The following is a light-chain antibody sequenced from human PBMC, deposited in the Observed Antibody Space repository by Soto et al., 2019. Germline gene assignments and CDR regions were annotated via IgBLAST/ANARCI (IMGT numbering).Light chain of an antibody. V-gene: IGKV3-15*01. CDR1: QSVSTN. J-gene: IGKJ1*01. Sequence: EIVMTQSPAILSVSPGERATLSCRASQSVSTNLAWFQQKPGQTPRLLFNGASTRATGIPARFTGSGSGTEFILTISSLQSEDFAVYYCQQYDIWPPTLGQGTKVDIK. CDR3: QQYDIWPPT. CDR2: GAS.